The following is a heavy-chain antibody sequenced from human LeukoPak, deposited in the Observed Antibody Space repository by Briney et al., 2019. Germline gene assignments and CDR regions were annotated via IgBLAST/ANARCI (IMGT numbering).Heavy chain of an antibody. Sequence: GGSLRLSCTASGFTFGDYGMSWVRQAPGKGLEWVSFIRSKAYGGTTEYAASVKGRFTISRDDSKSIAYLQMNSLKTEDTAVYYCTREGCGSYCNYFDYWGRGTLVTVSS. J-gene: IGHJ4*02. CDR2: IRSKAYGGTT. V-gene: IGHV3-49*04. CDR1: GFTFGDYG. CDR3: TREGCGSYCNYFDY. D-gene: IGHD1-26*01.